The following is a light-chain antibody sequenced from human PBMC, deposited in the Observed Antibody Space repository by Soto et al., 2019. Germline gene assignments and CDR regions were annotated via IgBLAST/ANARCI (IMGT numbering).Light chain of an antibody. J-gene: IGKJ5*01. Sequence: LMMTPSPATFSVSPCEGAALYPSASQSVNTNLAWYQQKPGQAPRLLIYGASTRATGIPARFSGSGSGTEFTLTISSPQSEDFAVYYCQQYNHWPPITFGQGTRLEIK. CDR3: QQYNHWPPIT. CDR2: GAS. V-gene: IGKV3D-15*01. CDR1: QSVNTN.